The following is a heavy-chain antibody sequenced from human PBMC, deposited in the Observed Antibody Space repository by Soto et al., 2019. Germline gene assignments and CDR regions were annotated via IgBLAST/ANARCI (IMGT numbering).Heavy chain of an antibody. D-gene: IGHD2-15*01. CDR2: IYYSGST. CDR3: ANVVAAMVVDY. V-gene: IGHV4-39*01. CDR1: GGSISSSSYY. J-gene: IGHJ4*02. Sequence: SETLSLTCTVSGGSISSSSYYWGWIRQPPGKGLEWIGSIYYSGSTYYNPSLKSRVTISVDTSKNQFSLKLSSVTAADTAVYYCANVVAAMVVDYWGQGTLGT.